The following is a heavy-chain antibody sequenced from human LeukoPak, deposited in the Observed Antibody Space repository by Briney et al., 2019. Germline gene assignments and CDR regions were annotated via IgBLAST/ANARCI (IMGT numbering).Heavy chain of an antibody. D-gene: IGHD3-3*01. CDR1: GYTLTELS. CDR2: FDPEDGET. Sequence: ASVKVSCKVSGYTLTELSMHWVRQAPGKGLEWMGGFDPEDGETIYAQKFQGRVTMTEDTSTDTAYMELSSLRSEDTAVYYCATPHPTNYDLGTFDIWGQGTMVTVSS. CDR3: ATPHPTNYDLGTFDI. J-gene: IGHJ3*02. V-gene: IGHV1-24*01.